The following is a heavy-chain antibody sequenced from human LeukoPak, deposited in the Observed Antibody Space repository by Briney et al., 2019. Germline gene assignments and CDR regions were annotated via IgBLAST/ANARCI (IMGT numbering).Heavy chain of an antibody. CDR3: ARDGTAPGLYFDL. CDR1: GFTFTSYW. D-gene: IGHD6-13*01. Sequence: GGSLRLTCAVSGFTFTSYWMNWVRQAPGKGLEWVASIRQDGGEKSYVDSVKGRFTISRDNTKNSLYLQMSSLRAEDTAVYYCARDGTAPGLYFDLWGQGTLVTVSS. CDR2: IRQDGGEK. J-gene: IGHJ4*01. V-gene: IGHV3-7*01.